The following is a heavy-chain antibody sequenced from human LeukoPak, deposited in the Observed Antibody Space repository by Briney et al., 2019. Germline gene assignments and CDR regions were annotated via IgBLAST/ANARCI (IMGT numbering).Heavy chain of an antibody. CDR1: GYTLTELS. Sequence: ASVKVSCKVSGYTLTELSMHWVRQAPGKGLEWMGGFDPEDGETIYAQKFQGRVTMTEDTSTDTAYMELSSLRSEDTAVYYCATDRWYSGSYCYWGQGTLVTVSS. D-gene: IGHD1-26*01. J-gene: IGHJ4*02. CDR3: ATDRWYSGSYCY. CDR2: FDPEDGET. V-gene: IGHV1-24*01.